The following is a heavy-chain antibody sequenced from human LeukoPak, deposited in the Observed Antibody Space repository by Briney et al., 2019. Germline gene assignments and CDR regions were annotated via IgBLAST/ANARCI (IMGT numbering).Heavy chain of an antibody. Sequence: SETLSLTCTVSGGSISSSSYYWGWIRQPPGKGLEWIGSIYYSGSTHYNPSLKSRVTISVDTSKNQFSLKLSSVTAADTAVYYCARVLHYGSGRGRYYYYYMDVWGKGTTVTVSS. V-gene: IGHV4-39*07. CDR3: ARVLHYGSGRGRYYYYYMDV. CDR2: IYYSGST. D-gene: IGHD3-10*01. CDR1: GGSISSSSYY. J-gene: IGHJ6*03.